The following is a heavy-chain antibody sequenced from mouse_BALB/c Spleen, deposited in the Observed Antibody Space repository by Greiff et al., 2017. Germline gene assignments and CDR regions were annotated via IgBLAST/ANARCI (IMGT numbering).Heavy chain of an antibody. V-gene: IGHV5-9-3*01. J-gene: IGHJ4*01. CDR1: GFTFSSYA. Sequence: EVKLVESGGGLVKPGGSLKLSCAASGFTFSSYAMSWVRQTPEKRLEWVATISSGGSYTYYPDSVKGRFTISRDNAKNTLYLQMSSLRSEDTAMYYCAREGGYYVDYWGQGTSVTVSS. CDR3: AREGGYYVDY. CDR2: ISSGGSYT. D-gene: IGHD2-3*01.